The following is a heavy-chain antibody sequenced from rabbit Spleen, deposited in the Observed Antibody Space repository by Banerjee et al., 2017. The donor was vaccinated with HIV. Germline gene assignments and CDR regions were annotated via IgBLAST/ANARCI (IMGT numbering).Heavy chain of an antibody. D-gene: IGHD4-2*01. CDR3: ARDGSRWEYSFNL. V-gene: IGHV1S40*01. CDR1: GFSFSSSYY. CDR2: IYTGSGST. J-gene: IGHJ4*01. Sequence: QSLEESGGDLVKPGASLTLTCTASGFSFSSSYYMCWVRQAPGKGLEWIGCIYTGSGSTYYASWAKGRFTISKASSTTVTLQMTSLTAADTATYFCARDGSRWEYSFNLWGPGTLVTVS.